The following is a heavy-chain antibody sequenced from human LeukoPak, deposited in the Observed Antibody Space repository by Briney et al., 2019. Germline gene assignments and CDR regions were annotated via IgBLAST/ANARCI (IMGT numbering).Heavy chain of an antibody. CDR3: ARNLKAVEMATMDY. D-gene: IGHD5-24*01. CDR1: GGTFSSYA. Sequence: SAKVSCKASGGTFSSYAISWVRQAPGQGLEWMGRIIPILGIANYAQKFQGRVTITADKSTSTAYMELSSLRSEDTAVYYCARNLKAVEMATMDYWGQGTLVTVSS. CDR2: IIPILGIA. J-gene: IGHJ4*02. V-gene: IGHV1-69*04.